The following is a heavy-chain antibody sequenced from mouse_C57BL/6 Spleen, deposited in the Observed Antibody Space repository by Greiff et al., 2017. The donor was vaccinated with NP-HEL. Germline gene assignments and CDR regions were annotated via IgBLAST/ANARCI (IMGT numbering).Heavy chain of an antibody. V-gene: IGHV1-26*01. CDR1: GYTFTDYY. CDR2: INPNNGGT. D-gene: IGHD2-5*01. J-gene: IGHJ2*01. CDR3: ARIYYSSHFDY. Sequence: EVQLQQSGPELVKPGASVKISCKASGYTFTDYYMNWVKQSHGKSLEWIGDINPNNGGTSYNQKFKGKATLTVDKSSSTAYMELRSLTSEDSAVYYCARIYYSSHFDYWGQGTTLTVSS.